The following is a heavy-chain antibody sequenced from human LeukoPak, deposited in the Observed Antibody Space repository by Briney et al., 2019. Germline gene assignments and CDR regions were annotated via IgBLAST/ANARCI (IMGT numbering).Heavy chain of an antibody. J-gene: IGHJ3*02. CDR3: AKVREVGTNIEVVVVDISGAFDM. Sequence: ASVKVSCKASGGTFSSYAISWVRQAPGQGLEWMGRINPNSGDTNVAQKFQGRVTLTRDTSISTSYMELNSLRSDDTAVYFCAKVREVGTNIEVVVVDISGAFDMWGQGTKVTVSS. D-gene: IGHD2-15*01. CDR2: INPNSGDT. V-gene: IGHV1-2*06. CDR1: GGTFSSYA.